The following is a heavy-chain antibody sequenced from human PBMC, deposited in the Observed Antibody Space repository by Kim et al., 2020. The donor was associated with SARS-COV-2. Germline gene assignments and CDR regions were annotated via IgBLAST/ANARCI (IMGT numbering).Heavy chain of an antibody. J-gene: IGHJ4*02. CDR3: ARGPTLSEMATPFDY. Sequence: SVKVSCKASGGTFSSYTISWVRQAPGQGLEWMGRIIPILGIANYAQKFQGRVTITADKSTSTAYMELSSLRSEDTAVYYCARGPTLSEMATPFDYWGQGTLVTVSS. CDR2: IIPILGIA. D-gene: IGHD5-12*01. CDR1: GGTFSSYT. V-gene: IGHV1-69*02.